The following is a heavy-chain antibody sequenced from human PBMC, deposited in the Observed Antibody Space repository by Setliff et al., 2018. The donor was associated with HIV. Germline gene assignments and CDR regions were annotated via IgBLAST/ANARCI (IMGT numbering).Heavy chain of an antibody. V-gene: IGHV1-69*05. CDR2: IIPIFGTA. CDR3: ASGYSYGPPYYYYVMDV. Sequence: SVKVSCKDSGGTFSSYAISWVRQAPGQGLEWMGGIIPIFGTANYAQKFQGRVTITTDESTSTAYMELSSLRSEDTAVYYCASGYSYGPPYYYYVMDVWGQGTAVTVSS. CDR1: GGTFSSYA. J-gene: IGHJ6*02. D-gene: IGHD5-18*01.